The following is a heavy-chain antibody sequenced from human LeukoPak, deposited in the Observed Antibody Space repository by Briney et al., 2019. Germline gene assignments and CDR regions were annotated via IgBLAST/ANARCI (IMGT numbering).Heavy chain of an antibody. V-gene: IGHV3-30-3*01. J-gene: IGHJ4*02. CDR1: GFTFNIYA. CDR2: ISSYDGSHT. Sequence: GGSLRLTCSASGFTFNIYAMHWVRQTPDKGREWVAVISSYDGSHTSYADSVRGRFTISRDNSKNTIYLQMDSLRVEDTAIYYCAKAKSSSWHNFDYWGQGTLVTVSS. CDR3: AKAKSSSWHNFDY. D-gene: IGHD6-13*01.